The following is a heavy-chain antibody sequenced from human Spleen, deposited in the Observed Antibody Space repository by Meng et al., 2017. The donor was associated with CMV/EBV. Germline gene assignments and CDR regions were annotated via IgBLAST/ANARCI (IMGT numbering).Heavy chain of an antibody. J-gene: IGHJ6*02. CDR1: GFSFSDYY. CDR3: ATSRGLYYYGMDV. CDR2: ITSSGKNI. Sequence: GESLKISCAASGFSFSDYYMSWIRQAPGKGLEWVSYITSSGKNIYDADSVKGRFTISRDNAKNSLYLQMNSLRAEDTAAYYCATSRGLYYYGMDVWGQGTTVTVSS. D-gene: IGHD3/OR15-3a*01. V-gene: IGHV3-11*04.